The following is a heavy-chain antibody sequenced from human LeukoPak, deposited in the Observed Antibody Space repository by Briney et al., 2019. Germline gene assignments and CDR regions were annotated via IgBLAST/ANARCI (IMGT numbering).Heavy chain of an antibody. CDR1: GFTFSSYG. CDR2: IWYDGSNK. Sequence: GGSLRLSCAASGFTFSSYGMHWVRQAPGKGLEWVAVIWYDGSNKYYADSVKGRFTISRDNSKNTLYLQMNSLRAEDTAVYYCARASSTWLNLDYWGQGTLVTVSS. CDR3: ARASSTWLNLDY. J-gene: IGHJ4*02. V-gene: IGHV3-33*01. D-gene: IGHD6-13*01.